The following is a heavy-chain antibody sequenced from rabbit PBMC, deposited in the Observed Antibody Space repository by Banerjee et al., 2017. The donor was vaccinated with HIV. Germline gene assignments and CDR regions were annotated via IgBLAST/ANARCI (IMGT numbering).Heavy chain of an antibody. Sequence: QEQLKETGGGLVQPGGSLTLSCKASGFDLSSYRMSWVRQAPGKGLEWIGIIGSSGDTYYANWAKGRFTISKTSSTTVTLQMTSLTAADTATYFCARDLAGVIGWNFNLWGPGTLVTVS. CDR1: GFDLSSYR. CDR2: IGSSGDT. V-gene: IGHV1S45*01. D-gene: IGHD4-1*01. CDR3: ARDLAGVIGWNFNL. J-gene: IGHJ4*01.